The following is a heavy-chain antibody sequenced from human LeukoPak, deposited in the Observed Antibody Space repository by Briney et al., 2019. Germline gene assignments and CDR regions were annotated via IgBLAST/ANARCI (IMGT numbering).Heavy chain of an antibody. V-gene: IGHV3-23*01. J-gene: IGHJ4*02. CDR2: ISGGGDNT. CDR3: ASRRDYYTLDY. CDR1: RFSFNSYV. Sequence: PGGSLRLSCAASRFSFNSYVMSWVRQAPGKGLEWVSAISGGGDNTYYTDSVKGRFTISRDDSNNTLFLQMNSLRAEDTAVYYCASRRDYYTLDYWGRGTLVTVSS. D-gene: IGHD1-26*01.